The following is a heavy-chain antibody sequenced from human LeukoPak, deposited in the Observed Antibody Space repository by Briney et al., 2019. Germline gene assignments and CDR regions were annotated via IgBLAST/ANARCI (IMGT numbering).Heavy chain of an antibody. V-gene: IGHV4-59*12. Sequence: SETLSFICTVSGGSISSYYWSWIRQPPGKGLEWIGYIYDSGSTNYNPSLKSRVTISVDRFKNQFSLKLSSVTAADTAAYYCARGPNYFDYWGQGTLVTVSS. CDR3: ARGPNYFDY. CDR1: GGSISSYY. J-gene: IGHJ4*02. CDR2: IYDSGST.